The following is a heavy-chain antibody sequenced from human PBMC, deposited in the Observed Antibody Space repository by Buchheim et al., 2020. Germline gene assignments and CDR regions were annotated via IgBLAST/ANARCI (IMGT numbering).Heavy chain of an antibody. CDR3: ARDAMLLWFGELLKNGMDV. Sequence: QVQLVQSGAEVKKPGASVKVSCKASGYTFTSYYMHWVRQAPGQGLEWMGIINPSGGSTSYAQKFQGRVTMTRDTSTSTVYMELSSLRSEDTAVYYCARDAMLLWFGELLKNGMDVWGQGTT. D-gene: IGHD3-10*01. J-gene: IGHJ6*02. V-gene: IGHV1-46*01. CDR1: GYTFTSYY. CDR2: INPSGGST.